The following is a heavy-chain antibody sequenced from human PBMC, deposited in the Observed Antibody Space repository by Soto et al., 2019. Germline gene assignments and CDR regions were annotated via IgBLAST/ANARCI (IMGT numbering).Heavy chain of an antibody. CDR3: ATDLELLWFGSY. D-gene: IGHD3-10*01. Sequence: ASVKVSCKVSGYTLTELPMHWVRQAPGKGLEWMGGFDPEDGETIYAQKFQGRVTMTEDTSTDTAYMELSSLRSEDTAVYYCATDLELLWFGSYWGQGTLVTVSS. V-gene: IGHV1-24*01. CDR2: FDPEDGET. J-gene: IGHJ4*02. CDR1: GYTLTELP.